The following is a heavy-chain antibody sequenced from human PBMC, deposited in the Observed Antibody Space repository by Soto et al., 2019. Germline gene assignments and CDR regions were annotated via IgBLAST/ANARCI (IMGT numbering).Heavy chain of an antibody. V-gene: IGHV3-13*01. J-gene: IGHJ3*02. CDR2: IGTAGDT. D-gene: IGHD2-15*01. Sequence: GGSLRLSCAASGFTFSSYDMHWVRQATGKGLEWVSAIGTAGDTYYPGSVKGRFTISRENAKNSLYLQMNSLRAGDTAVYYCARTSTDGGSDAFDIWGQGKMVTVSS. CDR1: GFTFSSYD. CDR3: ARTSTDGGSDAFDI.